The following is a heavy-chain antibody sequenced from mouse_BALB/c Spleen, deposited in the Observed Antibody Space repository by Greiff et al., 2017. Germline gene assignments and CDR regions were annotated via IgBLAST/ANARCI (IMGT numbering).Heavy chain of an antibody. D-gene: IGHD2-14*01. CDR1: GFAFSSYD. V-gene: IGHV5-12-1*01. J-gene: IGHJ3*01. CDR3: ARQEYDAWFAY. CDR2: ISSGGGST. Sequence: EVKVEESGGGLVKPGGSLKLSCAASGFAFSSYDMSWVRQTPEKRLEWVAYISSGGGSTYYPDTVKGRFTISRDNAKNTLYLQMSSLKSEDTAMYYCARQEYDAWFAYWGQGTLVTVSA.